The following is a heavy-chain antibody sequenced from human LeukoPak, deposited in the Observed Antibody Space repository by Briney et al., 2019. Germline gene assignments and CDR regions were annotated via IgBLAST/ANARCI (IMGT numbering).Heavy chain of an antibody. D-gene: IGHD3-22*01. CDR3: AKDDSSGYYHAPFDY. V-gene: IGHV3-33*06. CDR1: GFTCSSYG. CDR2: IWYDGSNK. J-gene: IGHJ4*02. Sequence: PGRSLRLXCAASGFTCSSYGMQWVRQAPGKGLEWVAVIWYDGSNKYYADSVKGRFTISRDNSKNTLYLQMNSLRAEDTAVYYCAKDDSSGYYHAPFDYWGQGTLVTVSS.